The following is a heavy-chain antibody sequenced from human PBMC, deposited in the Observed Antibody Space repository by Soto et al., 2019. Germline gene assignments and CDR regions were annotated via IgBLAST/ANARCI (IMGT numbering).Heavy chain of an antibody. Sequence: GASVKVSCKASGYTFTSYAMHWVRQAPGQRLEWTGWINAGNGNTKYSQKFQGRVTITRDTSASTAYMELSSLRSEDTAVYYCARSIVVVTSFDYWGQGTLVTVSS. D-gene: IGHD3-22*01. V-gene: IGHV1-3*01. CDR3: ARSIVVVTSFDY. CDR1: GYTFTSYA. CDR2: INAGNGNT. J-gene: IGHJ4*02.